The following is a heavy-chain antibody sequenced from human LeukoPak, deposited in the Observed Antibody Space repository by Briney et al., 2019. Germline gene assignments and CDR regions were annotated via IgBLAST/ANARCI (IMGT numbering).Heavy chain of an antibody. CDR1: GYTFTSNY. Sequence: GASVKVSCKASGYTFTSNYIHWVRQAPGQGLEWMGMIYPRDGSTSYAQKFQGRVTMTRDTSTSTVYMELSSLRSEDTAVYYCARGGNYIAKWGQGTLVTVSS. D-gene: IGHD1-7*01. CDR3: ARGGNYIAK. J-gene: IGHJ4*02. V-gene: IGHV1-46*01. CDR2: IYPRDGST.